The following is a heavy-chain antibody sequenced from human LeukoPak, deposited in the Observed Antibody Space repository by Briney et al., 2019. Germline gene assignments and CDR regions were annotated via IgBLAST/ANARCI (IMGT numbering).Heavy chain of an antibody. CDR1: GFTFDDYA. D-gene: IGHD3-3*01. CDR3: AKGGLRFAPPTPNWFDP. CDR2: ISWNSGSI. Sequence: PGGSLRLSCAASGFTFDDYAMHWVWQAPGKGLEWVSGISWNSGSIGYADSVKGRFTISRDNAKNSLYLQMNSLRAEDTALYYCAKGGLRFAPPTPNWFDPWGQGTLVTVSS. J-gene: IGHJ5*02. V-gene: IGHV3-9*01.